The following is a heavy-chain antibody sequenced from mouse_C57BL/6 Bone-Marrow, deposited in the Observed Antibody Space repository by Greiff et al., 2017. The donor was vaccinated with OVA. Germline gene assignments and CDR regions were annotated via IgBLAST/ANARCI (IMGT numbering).Heavy chain of an antibody. V-gene: IGHV1-81*01. CDR1: GYTFTSYG. D-gene: IGHD4-1*01. CDR3: ARGTGKGYFDY. Sequence: VKLMESGAELARPGASVKLSCKASGYTFTSYGISWVKQRTGQGLEWIGEIYPRSGNTYYNEKFKGKATLTADKSSSTAYMELRSLTSEDSAVYFCARGTGKGYFDYWGQGTTLTVSS. J-gene: IGHJ2*01. CDR2: IYPRSGNT.